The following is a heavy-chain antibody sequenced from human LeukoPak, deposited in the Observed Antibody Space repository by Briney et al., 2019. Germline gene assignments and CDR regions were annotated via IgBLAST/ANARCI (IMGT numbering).Heavy chain of an antibody. CDR3: ARDVDFGTLLIDY. Sequence: GGSLRLSCAASGFTFSNRAMSWVRQAPGKGLEWVAVISYDGSNKYYADSVKGRFTISRDNSKNTLYLQMNSLRAEDTAVYYCARDVDFGTLLIDYWGQGTLVTVSS. V-gene: IGHV3-30-3*01. D-gene: IGHD3-10*01. J-gene: IGHJ4*02. CDR1: GFTFSNRA. CDR2: ISYDGSNK.